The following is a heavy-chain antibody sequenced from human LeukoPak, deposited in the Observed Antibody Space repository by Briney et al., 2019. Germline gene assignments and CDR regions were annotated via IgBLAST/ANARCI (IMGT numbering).Heavy chain of an antibody. Sequence: PGRSLRLSCAASGFTFSSYAMHWVRQAPGKGLEWVAVISYDGSNKYYADSVKGRFTISRDNSKNTLYLQMNSLRAEDTAVYYCAKDIGNYYGSGVDYWGQGTLVTVSS. V-gene: IGHV3-30*04. CDR3: AKDIGNYYGSGVDY. CDR1: GFTFSSYA. D-gene: IGHD3-10*01. CDR2: ISYDGSNK. J-gene: IGHJ4*02.